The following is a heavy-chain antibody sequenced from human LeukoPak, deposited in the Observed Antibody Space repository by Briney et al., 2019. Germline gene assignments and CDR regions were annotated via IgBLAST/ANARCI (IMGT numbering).Heavy chain of an antibody. CDR2: ISSSGSTI. J-gene: IGHJ3*02. Sequence: GGSLRLSCAASGFTFSDYYMSWIRQAPGKGLEWVSYISSSGSTIYYADSVKGRFTISRDNAKNSLYLQMNSLRADDTAVYYCARGDPDISFAVAGEAFDIWGQGTMVTVSS. CDR3: ARGDPDISFAVAGEAFDI. V-gene: IGHV3-11*04. D-gene: IGHD6-19*01. CDR1: GFTFSDYY.